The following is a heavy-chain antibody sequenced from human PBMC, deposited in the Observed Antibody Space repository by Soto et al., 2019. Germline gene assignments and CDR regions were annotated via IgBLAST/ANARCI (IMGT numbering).Heavy chain of an antibody. D-gene: IGHD6-19*01. J-gene: IGHJ4*02. CDR2: ISDDGSQK. V-gene: IGHV3-30*18. Sequence: GGSLRLSCAASGLTFRTYGMHWVRQAPGKGLGWVAFISDDGSQKYYGDSVKGRFTISRDNSKNTLSLRMISLRTEDTSVYYCAKEAPGGWHFFDTWGQGTLVTVS. CDR1: GLTFRTYG. CDR3: AKEAPGGWHFFDT.